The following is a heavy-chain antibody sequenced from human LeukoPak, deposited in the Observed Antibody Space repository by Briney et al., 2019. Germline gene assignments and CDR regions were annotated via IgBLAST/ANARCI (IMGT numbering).Heavy chain of an antibody. Sequence: PGGSLRLSCAASGFTFSGSAMHWVRQASGKGLEWVGRIRSKANSYATAYAASVKGRFTISRDDSKNTAYLQMNSLKTEDTAVYYCTTRIAAAGVDYWGQGTLVTVSS. J-gene: IGHJ4*02. V-gene: IGHV3-73*01. CDR3: TTRIAAAGVDY. CDR2: IRSKANSYAT. CDR1: GFTFSGSA. D-gene: IGHD6-13*01.